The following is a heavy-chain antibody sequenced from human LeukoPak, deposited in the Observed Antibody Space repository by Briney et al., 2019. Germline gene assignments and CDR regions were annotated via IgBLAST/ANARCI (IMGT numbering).Heavy chain of an antibody. Sequence: PGGSLRLSCAASGFTFSSYSMNWVRQAPGKGLEWVSSISSSSSYISYADSVKGRFTVSRDNAKNSLYLQMNSLRAEDTAMYYCARDVSGCSYGLGDYWGQGTLVTVSS. CDR3: ARDVSGCSYGLGDY. J-gene: IGHJ4*02. D-gene: IGHD5-18*01. CDR2: ISSSSSYI. V-gene: IGHV3-21*01. CDR1: GFTFSSYS.